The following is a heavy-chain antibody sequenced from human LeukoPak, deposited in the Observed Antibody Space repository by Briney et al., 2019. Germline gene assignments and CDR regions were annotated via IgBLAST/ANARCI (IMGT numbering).Heavy chain of an antibody. V-gene: IGHV4-4*07. CDR2: IYTSGST. J-gene: IGHJ3*02. CDR3: AREACSSTSCYGRGSAFDI. D-gene: IGHD2-2*01. CDR1: GGSISSYY. Sequence: SETLSLTCTVSGGSISSYYWSWIRQPAGKGLEWIGRIYTSGSTNYNPSLKSRVTMSVDTSKNQFSLKLSSVTAADTAVYYCAREACSSTSCYGRGSAFDIWGQGTMVTVSS.